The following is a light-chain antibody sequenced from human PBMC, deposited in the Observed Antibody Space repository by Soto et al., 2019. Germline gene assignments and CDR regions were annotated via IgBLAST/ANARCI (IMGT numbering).Light chain of an antibody. CDR3: QQYNTYPWT. CDR1: QSISIW. J-gene: IGKJ1*01. CDR2: DAS. V-gene: IGKV1-5*01. Sequence: DIQMTQSPSTLSASVGDRVTITCRASQSISIWLAWYQQKPGKAPKLLIFDASNLESGVPSRLSGSGSGTDFTLTISSLQPDDFATYYCQQYNTYPWTFGQGTKVDIK.